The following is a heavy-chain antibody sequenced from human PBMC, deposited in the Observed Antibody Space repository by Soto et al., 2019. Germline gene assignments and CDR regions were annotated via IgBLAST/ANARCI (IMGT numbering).Heavy chain of an antibody. V-gene: IGHV2-5*02. D-gene: IGHD3-9*01. Sequence: QITLKESGPTLVKPTQTLTLTCTFSGFSLSTSGVGVGWIRQPPGKALEWLAIIYWDDDKRYTPSLKSRLTITKDTSKNQVVLTMTNMDPVDTVSYYCAHRHYDTLTAYRTTGRFDQWGQGTLVTVSS. J-gene: IGHJ4*02. CDR3: AHRHYDTLTAYRTTGRFDQ. CDR2: IYWDDDK. CDR1: GFSLSTSGVG.